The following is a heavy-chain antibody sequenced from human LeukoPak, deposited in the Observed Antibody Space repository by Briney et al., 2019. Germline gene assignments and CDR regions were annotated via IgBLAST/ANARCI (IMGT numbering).Heavy chain of an antibody. CDR3: ARDGGGYSYGPQYYFYGLDV. D-gene: IGHD5-18*01. CDR1: GFTVSTKY. CDR2: TYSGGST. Sequence: GGSLRLSCAASGFTVSTKYINWVRQSPGKGLEWVAVTYSGGSTCYADSVKGRVTVSRDISKNTLDLQMNSLRPEDTAVYFCARDGGGYSYGPQYYFYGLDVWGQGTTVTVSS. V-gene: IGHV3-66*01. J-gene: IGHJ6*02.